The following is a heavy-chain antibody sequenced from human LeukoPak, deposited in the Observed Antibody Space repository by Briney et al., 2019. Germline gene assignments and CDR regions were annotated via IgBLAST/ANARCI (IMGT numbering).Heavy chain of an antibody. D-gene: IGHD4/OR15-4a*01. CDR1: GFTFSSYW. V-gene: IGHV3-53*01. J-gene: IGHJ4*02. CDR3: ARRAGAYSHPYDY. Sequence: PGGSLRLSCAASGFTFSSYWMHWVRQAPGKGLEWVSFIYSGDTHYSDSVKGRFTISRDHSKNTLYLQMNSLRAEDTAVYYCARRAGAYSHPYDYWGQGTLVTVSS. CDR2: IYSGDT.